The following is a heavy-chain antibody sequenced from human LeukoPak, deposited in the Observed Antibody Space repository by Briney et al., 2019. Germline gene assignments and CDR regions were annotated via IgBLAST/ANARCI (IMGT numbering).Heavy chain of an antibody. D-gene: IGHD4-17*01. Sequence: GGSLRLSCAASGFTFINYWMHWVRQAPGKGLVWVSHINSDGSSTTYADSVKGRFTISRDNAKNTLYLQMNSLRVEDTAVYYCARSTTHPYYNYMDVWGKGTTVTLSS. V-gene: IGHV3-74*01. J-gene: IGHJ6*03. CDR3: ARSTTHPYYNYMDV. CDR2: INSDGSST. CDR1: GFTFINYW.